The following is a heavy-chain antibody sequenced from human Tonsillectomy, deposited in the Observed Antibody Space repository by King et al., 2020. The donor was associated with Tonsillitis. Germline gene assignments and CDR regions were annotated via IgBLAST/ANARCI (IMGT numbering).Heavy chain of an antibody. J-gene: IGHJ4*02. Sequence: QLVQSGAEVKKHGSSVKVSCKGSGGSFSNFAVSWVRQAPGQGLEWIGRIIPMLGVTNYAQKFQGRVTITADTSTTTAYMELSSLRSEDTAVYYCASLDLNDYWGLGNLVTVSS. CDR2: IIPMLGVT. CDR3: ASLDLNDY. D-gene: IGHD1-7*01. V-gene: IGHV1-69*09. CDR1: GGSFSNFA.